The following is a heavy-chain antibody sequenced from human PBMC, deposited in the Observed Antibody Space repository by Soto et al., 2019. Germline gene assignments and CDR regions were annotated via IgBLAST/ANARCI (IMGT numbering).Heavy chain of an antibody. CDR3: ARGGSSKISVSYGP. Sequence: GXSVKVSCKASGYTFTSYYMHWVRQAHGQGLEWMGIINTXGGSKXYAQQSKGTVXXTRDTYTXXVYTELSSLRSEHTAVHHCARGGSSKISVSYGPWGQGTLVTV. J-gene: IGHJ5*02. V-gene: IGHV1-46*01. D-gene: IGHD6-13*01. CDR1: GYTFTSYY. CDR2: INTXGGSK.